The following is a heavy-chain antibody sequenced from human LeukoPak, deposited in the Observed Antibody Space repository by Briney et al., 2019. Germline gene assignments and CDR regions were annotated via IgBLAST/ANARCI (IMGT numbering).Heavy chain of an antibody. CDR2: ISSSSNYI. J-gene: IGHJ3*02. V-gene: IGHV3-21*01. CDR1: GFTFSSYN. CDR3: ARGFNGFDI. Sequence: TGGSLRLSCAASGFTFSSYNMNWVRQAPGKGLEWVSSISSSSNYIYYADSVKGRFTISRDDAKNSLYLQMNSLRADDTAVYYCARGFNGFDIWGQGTMVTVSS.